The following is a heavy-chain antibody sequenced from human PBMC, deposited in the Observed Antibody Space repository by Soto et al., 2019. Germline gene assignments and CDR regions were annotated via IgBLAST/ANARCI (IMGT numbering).Heavy chain of an antibody. CDR3: AKDTLPVPYYMDV. CDR2: ISWNSGSI. Sequence: EVQLVESGGGLVQPGRSLRLSCAASGFTFDDYAMHWVRQAPGKGLEWVSGISWNSGSIGYADSVKGRFTISRDNAKNSLYLQMNSLRAGDTALYYCAKDTLPVPYYMDVWGKGTTVTVSS. CDR1: GFTFDDYA. D-gene: IGHD1-1*01. J-gene: IGHJ6*03. V-gene: IGHV3-9*01.